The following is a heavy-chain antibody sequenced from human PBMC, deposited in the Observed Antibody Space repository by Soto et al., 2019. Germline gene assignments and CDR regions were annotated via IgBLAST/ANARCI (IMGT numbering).Heavy chain of an antibody. Sequence: PSETLSLTCTVSGGSVSSGSYYWSWIRQPPGKGLEWIGYIYYSGSTNYNPSLKSRVTISVDTSKNQFSLKLSSVTAADTAVYYCAGRVYGSGSYYGYFDYWGQGTLVTVSS. D-gene: IGHD3-10*01. CDR3: AGRVYGSGSYYGYFDY. J-gene: IGHJ4*02. CDR2: IYYSGST. V-gene: IGHV4-61*01. CDR1: GGSVSSGSYY.